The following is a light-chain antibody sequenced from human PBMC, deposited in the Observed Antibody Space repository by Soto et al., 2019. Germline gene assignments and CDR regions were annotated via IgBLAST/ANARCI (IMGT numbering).Light chain of an antibody. CDR2: GAS. Sequence: EIVMTQSPATLSVSPGERATLFCRASHSVSSSLAWYQQKPGQAPRLLIHGASTRATGIPTRFSGSGSGTNFTLTIGSLQSEDFAVYSCQQYSDWRPQFGQGTKVEIK. V-gene: IGKV3-15*01. CDR3: QQYSDWRPQ. J-gene: IGKJ1*01. CDR1: HSVSSS.